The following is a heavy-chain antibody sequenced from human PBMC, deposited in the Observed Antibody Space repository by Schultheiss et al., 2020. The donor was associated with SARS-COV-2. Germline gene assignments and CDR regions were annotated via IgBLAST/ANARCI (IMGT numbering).Heavy chain of an antibody. CDR1: GDSVSRDTSY. D-gene: IGHD1-1*01. CDR2: IYYSGST. J-gene: IGHJ4*02. Sequence: SETLSLTCTVSGDSVSRDTSYWSWVRQTPGKGLEWIGYIYYSGSTNYNPSLKSRVTISVDTSKNQFSLKLSSVTAADTAVYYCARVSQRKGISFDCWGQGTLVTVSS. CDR3: ARVSQRKGISFDC. V-gene: IGHV4-61*01.